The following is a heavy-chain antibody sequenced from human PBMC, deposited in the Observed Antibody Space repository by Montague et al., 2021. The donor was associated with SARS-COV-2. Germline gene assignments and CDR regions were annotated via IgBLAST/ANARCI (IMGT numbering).Heavy chain of an antibody. CDR2: IDHGGAT. CDR3: ARGKRESFTVFRVIAGCPELSHYGLDV. CDR1: GGSFNDYY. D-gene: IGHD3-3*01. J-gene: IGHJ6*02. Sequence: SETLSLTCAVYGGSFNDYYWTWIRQAPGKGLEWIGEIDHGGATNYSPAFRSRLTLSVDTSKNQFSLKLNSVTAADTAVYFCARGKRESFTVFRVIAGCPELSHYGLDVWGLGTTVTVS. V-gene: IGHV4-34*01.